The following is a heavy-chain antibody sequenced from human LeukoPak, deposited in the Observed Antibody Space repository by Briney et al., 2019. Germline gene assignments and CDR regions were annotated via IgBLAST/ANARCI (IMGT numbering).Heavy chain of an antibody. CDR1: GYTFTGYY. V-gene: IGHV1-2*06. Sequence: ASVEVSCKASGYTFTGYYMHWVRQAPGQGLEWMGRINPNSGGTNYAQKFQGRVTMTRDTSISTAYMELSRLRSDDTAVYYCAIPYDSSGYYDFGNGGQGTLVTVSS. J-gene: IGHJ4*02. CDR3: AIPYDSSGYYDFGN. D-gene: IGHD3-22*01. CDR2: INPNSGGT.